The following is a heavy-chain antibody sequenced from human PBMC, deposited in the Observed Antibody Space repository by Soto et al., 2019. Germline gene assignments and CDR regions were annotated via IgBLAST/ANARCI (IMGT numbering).Heavy chain of an antibody. V-gene: IGHV4-39*02. CDR2: MFHSGGA. Sequence: SETQSLTGIVFGGSVNNIAFSWTSDREPPGKGLEWIRKMFHSGGADYSPSLKSRVTISEDSSKNHFSLRLTAVTAADSADYYYANGKVYSMLEYWGQGTQVTVSS. CDR3: ANGKVYSMLEY. J-gene: IGHJ4*02. D-gene: IGHD2-21*01. CDR1: GGSVNNIAFS.